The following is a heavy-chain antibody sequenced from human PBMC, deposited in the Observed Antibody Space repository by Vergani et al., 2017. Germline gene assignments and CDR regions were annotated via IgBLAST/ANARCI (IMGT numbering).Heavy chain of an antibody. V-gene: IGHV3-23*01. CDR1: GFTFSSYA. CDR2: ISGSGGST. J-gene: IGHJ4*02. D-gene: IGHD3-10*01. Sequence: EVRLLESGGGLVQPGGSLRLSCAASGFTFSSYAMSWVRQAPGKGLEWVSAISGSGGSTYYADSVKGRFTISRDNSKNTLYLQMNSLRAEDTAVYYCAKFRGPMYYFDYWGQGTLVTVSS. CDR3: AKFRGPMYYFDY.